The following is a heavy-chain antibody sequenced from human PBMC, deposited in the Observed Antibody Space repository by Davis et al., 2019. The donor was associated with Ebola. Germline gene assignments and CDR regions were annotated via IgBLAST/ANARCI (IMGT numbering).Heavy chain of an antibody. CDR3: GRLHSGSSYYFDY. D-gene: IGHD6-13*01. CDR2: GSHSGTA. Sequence: PSETLSLTCRVLGGPASSYYWSWVRQPPGKGLEWIGFGSHSGTANFNPSLKSRVTISVDTSKNQFSLNLASVTAADTATYSCGRLHSGSSYYFDYWGQGSLVIVSS. V-gene: IGHV4-59*02. J-gene: IGHJ4*02. CDR1: GGPASSYY.